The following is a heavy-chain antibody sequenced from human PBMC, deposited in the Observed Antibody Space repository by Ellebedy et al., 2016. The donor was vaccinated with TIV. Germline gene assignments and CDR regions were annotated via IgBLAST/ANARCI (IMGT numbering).Heavy chain of an antibody. J-gene: IGHJ5*02. V-gene: IGHV3-48*01. CDR2: IGGWTGTSTTI. Sequence: GESLKISCAASGFTFSRYSMNWVRQAPGKGPEWVSFIGGWTGTSTTIYYADSVKGRFTISIDNAKNSLIIQMNSLRVEDKAVYYCARRASYGDYAVQVNPWFDPWGQGTLVTVYS. CDR3: ARRASYGDYAVQVNPWFDP. CDR1: GFTFSRYS. D-gene: IGHD4-17*01.